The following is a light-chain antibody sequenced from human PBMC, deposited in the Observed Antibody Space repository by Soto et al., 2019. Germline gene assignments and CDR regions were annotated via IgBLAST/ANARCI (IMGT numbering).Light chain of an antibody. Sequence: DIVMTQTPLSSTVTLGQPASISCRSSQSLVHVDGNTYLSWLQQRPGQPPRLLTYEVSQRFSGVPDTFSGSGAGTDFTLKISRVEAEDVGIYYCVQATQYPHTFGQGTKLEI. CDR3: VQATQYPHT. CDR2: EVS. V-gene: IGKV2-24*01. CDR1: QSLVHVDGNTY. J-gene: IGKJ2*01.